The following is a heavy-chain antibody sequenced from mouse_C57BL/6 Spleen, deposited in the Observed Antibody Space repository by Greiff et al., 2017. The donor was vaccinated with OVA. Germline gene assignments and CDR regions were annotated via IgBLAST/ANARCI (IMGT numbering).Heavy chain of an antibody. D-gene: IGHD2-3*01. V-gene: IGHV5-17*01. CDR1: GFTFSDYG. CDR3: ARPGDGYLYFDY. CDR2: ISSGSSTI. Sequence: EVMLVESGGGLVKPGGSLKLSCAASGFTFSDYGMHWVRQAPEKGLEWVAYISSGSSTIYYADTVKGRFTISRDNAKNTLFLQMTSLRSEDTAMYYCARPGDGYLYFDYWGQGTTLTVSS. J-gene: IGHJ2*01.